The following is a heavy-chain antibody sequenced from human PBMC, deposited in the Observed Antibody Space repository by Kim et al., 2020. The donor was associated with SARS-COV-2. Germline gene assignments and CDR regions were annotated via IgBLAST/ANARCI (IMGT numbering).Heavy chain of an antibody. CDR2: ISGSGGST. CDR3: AKGKYSYSSSNYYYYYYMDV. D-gene: IGHD6-6*01. V-gene: IGHV3-23*01. J-gene: IGHJ6*03. CDR1: GFTFSSYA. Sequence: GGSLRLSCAASGFTFSSYAMSWVRQAPGKGLEWVSAISGSGGSTYYADSVKGRFTISRDNSKNTLYLQMNSLRAEDTAVYYCAKGKYSYSSSNYYYYYYMDVWGKGTTVTVSS.